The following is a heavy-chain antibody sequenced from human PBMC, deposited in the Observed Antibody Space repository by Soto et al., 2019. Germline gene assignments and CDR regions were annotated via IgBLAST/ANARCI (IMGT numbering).Heavy chain of an antibody. CDR3: ARAGQRDGYNYPFDY. Sequence: SVKVSCKASGGTFSSYAISWVRQAPGQGLEWMGGIIPIFGTANYAQKFQGRVTITADESTSTAYMELSSLRSEDTAVYYCARAGQRDGYNYPFDYWGQGTLVTVSS. CDR1: GGTFSSYA. J-gene: IGHJ4*02. D-gene: IGHD5-12*01. V-gene: IGHV1-69*13. CDR2: IIPIFGTA.